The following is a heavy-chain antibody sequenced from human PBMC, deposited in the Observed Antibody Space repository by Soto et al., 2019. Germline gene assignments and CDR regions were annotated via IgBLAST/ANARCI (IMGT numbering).Heavy chain of an antibody. CDR3: ARERVTQTLYYYYYGMDV. J-gene: IGHJ6*02. CDR1: GYTFTGYY. Sequence: ASVKVSCKASGYTFTGYYMHWVRQAPGQGLEWMGWINPNSGGTNYAQKFQGWVTMTRDTSISTAYMELSRLRSDDTAVYYCARERVTQTLYYYYYGMDVWGQGTTVTVSS. CDR2: INPNSGGT. V-gene: IGHV1-2*04. D-gene: IGHD2-21*02.